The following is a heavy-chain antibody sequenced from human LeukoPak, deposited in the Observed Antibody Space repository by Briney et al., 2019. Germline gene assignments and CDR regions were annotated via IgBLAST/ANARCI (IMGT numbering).Heavy chain of an antibody. V-gene: IGHV3-7*05. CDR2: IQQDGSEK. J-gene: IGHJ4*02. D-gene: IGHD1-26*01. CDR3: ARNPPRYFN. Sequence: QPGGSLSLSCAASGFTFSSYWMIWVRQAPGKGLEWVANIQQDGSEKYYVDSVKGRFTMSRDNAKNSLYLQMNSLRAEDTAVYYCARNPPRYFNWGQGTLVTVSS. CDR1: GFTFSSYW.